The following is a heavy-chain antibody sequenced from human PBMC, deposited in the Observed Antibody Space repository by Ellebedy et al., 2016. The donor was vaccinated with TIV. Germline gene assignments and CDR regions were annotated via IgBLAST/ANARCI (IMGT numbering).Heavy chain of an antibody. J-gene: IGHJ4*02. CDR3: ARGCYNFDY. V-gene: IGHV4-59*01. CDR2: IYYSGST. Sequence: SETLSLTCTVSGGSISSYYWSWIRQPPGKGLEWIGYIYYSGSTNYNPSLKSRVTISVDTSKNQFSLKLSSVTAADTAVYYCARGCYNFDYWGQGTLVTVSS. CDR1: GGSISSYY. D-gene: IGHD2-8*01.